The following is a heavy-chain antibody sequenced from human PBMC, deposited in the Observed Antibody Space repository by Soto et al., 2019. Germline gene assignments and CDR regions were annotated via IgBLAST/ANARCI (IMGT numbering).Heavy chain of an antibody. Sequence: EVQLVESGGGLVQPGRSLRLSCAASGFTFDDYAMHWVRQAPGKGLEWVSGISWNSGSIGYADSVKGRFTISRDNAKNSLYLQMNSLRAEDTALYYCAKDHEHWWSKRNRYFDLWGRGTLVTVSS. V-gene: IGHV3-9*01. D-gene: IGHD2-15*01. J-gene: IGHJ2*01. CDR2: ISWNSGSI. CDR3: AKDHEHWWSKRNRYFDL. CDR1: GFTFDDYA.